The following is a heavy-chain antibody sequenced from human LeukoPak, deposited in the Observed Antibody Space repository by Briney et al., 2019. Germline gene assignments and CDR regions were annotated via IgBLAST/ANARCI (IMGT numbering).Heavy chain of an antibody. J-gene: IGHJ4*02. Sequence: GGSLTLSCAASGFTFSSYWMHWVRQAPGKGLVWVSRINSDGSSTSYADSVKGRFTISRDNAKNTLYLQMNSLRAEDTAVYYCARRNVVGATTFFDYWGQGTLVTVSS. CDR1: GFTFSSYW. CDR2: INSDGSST. V-gene: IGHV3-74*01. D-gene: IGHD1-26*01. CDR3: ARRNVVGATTFFDY.